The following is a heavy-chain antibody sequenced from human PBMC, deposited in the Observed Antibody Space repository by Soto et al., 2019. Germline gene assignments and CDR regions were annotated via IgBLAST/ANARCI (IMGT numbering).Heavy chain of an antibody. CDR3: ARELRYFDWLGKGGGLNWFDT. CDR1: GGSFSGYY. J-gene: IGHJ5*02. D-gene: IGHD3-9*01. CDR2: INHSGST. Sequence: SEPLSLTCAVYGGSFSGYYWSWIRQPPGKGLEWIGEINHSGSTNYNPSLKSRVTISVDTSKNQFSLKLSSVTAADTAVYYCARELRYFDWLGKGGGLNWFDTWGQGTLVTVSS. V-gene: IGHV4-34*01.